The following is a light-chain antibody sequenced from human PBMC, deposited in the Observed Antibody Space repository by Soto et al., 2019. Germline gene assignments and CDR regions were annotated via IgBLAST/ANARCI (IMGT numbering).Light chain of an antibody. J-gene: IGKJ5*01. CDR3: QQYNNWPFS. Sequence: EIVMTQSAATVSVSPGERATLSCRAGQGVTTNFAWYQQKSGQSPRLLIYDVSIRATGVPARFSATGSETDFTLTISGLQSEDSAVYFCQQYNNWPFSFGQGTRLEIK. CDR1: QGVTTN. V-gene: IGKV3-15*01. CDR2: DVS.